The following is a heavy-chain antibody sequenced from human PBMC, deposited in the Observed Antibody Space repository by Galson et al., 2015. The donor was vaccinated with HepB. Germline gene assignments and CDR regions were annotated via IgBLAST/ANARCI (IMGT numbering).Heavy chain of an antibody. J-gene: IGHJ6*02. Sequence: SLRLSCAASGFTFSMYWMHWVRQTPGKGLVWVSRIYSDGSNTIYADSVKGRFTISRDNAKNTLYLQMNRLRAEDTAVYYCARDSSYTMDVWGHGTTVTVS. CDR3: ARDSSYTMDV. CDR1: GFTFSMYW. D-gene: IGHD6-6*01. V-gene: IGHV3-74*01. CDR2: IYSDGSNT.